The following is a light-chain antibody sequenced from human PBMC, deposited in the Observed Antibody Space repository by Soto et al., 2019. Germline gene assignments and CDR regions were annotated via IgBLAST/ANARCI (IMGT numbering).Light chain of an antibody. V-gene: IGKV3-15*01. J-gene: IGKJ1*01. Sequence: EIVMTQSPATLSVSPGESATLSCRASQSVSSNLAWYQHKPGQAPRLLIYGASTRATGIPARFSGSGSGTEFTLTISSLHSEDFAVYYCQQYNNWPRTFGQGTKVEIK. CDR1: QSVSSN. CDR2: GAS. CDR3: QQYNNWPRT.